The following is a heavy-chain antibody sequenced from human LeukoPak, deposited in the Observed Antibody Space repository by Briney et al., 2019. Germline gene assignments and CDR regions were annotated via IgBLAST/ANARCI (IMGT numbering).Heavy chain of an antibody. CDR2: ISSSGTTI. CDR1: GFTFSSYS. V-gene: IGHV3-48*01. D-gene: IGHD6-13*01. J-gene: IGHJ4*02. CDR3: AKLEGAAAGPDYFDY. Sequence: GGSLRLSCAASGFTFSSYSMNWVRQAPGKGPEWVSYISSSGTTIHYADSVKGRFTISRDNSKNTLYLQMNSLRAEDSAVYYCAKLEGAAAGPDYFDYWGQGTLVTVSS.